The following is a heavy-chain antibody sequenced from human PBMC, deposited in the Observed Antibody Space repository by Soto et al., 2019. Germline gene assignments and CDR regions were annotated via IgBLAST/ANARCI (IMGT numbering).Heavy chain of an antibody. CDR3: ARAELSHYDSTAGFDY. V-gene: IGHV4-31*03. CDR1: GGSISSGGYY. J-gene: IGHJ4*02. Sequence: PSETLSLTCTVSGGSISSGGYYWSWIRQHPGKGLEWIGYIYYSGSTYYNPSLKSRVTISVDTSKNQFSLKLSSVTAADTAVYYCARAELSHYDSTAGFDYWGQGTLVTVSS. CDR2: IYYSGST. D-gene: IGHD3-10*01.